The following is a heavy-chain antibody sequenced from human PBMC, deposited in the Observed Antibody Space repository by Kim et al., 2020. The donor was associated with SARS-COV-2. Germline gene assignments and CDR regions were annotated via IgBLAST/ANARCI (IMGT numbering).Heavy chain of an antibody. Sequence: GGSLRLSCAASGFTFSDYYMSWIRQAPGKGLEWVSYISSSSSYTNYADSVKGRFTISRDNAKNSLYLQMNSLRAEDTAVYYCASYSSSWYYFDYWGQGTLVTFSS. J-gene: IGHJ4*02. CDR2: ISSSSSYT. D-gene: IGHD6-13*01. V-gene: IGHV3-11*06. CDR3: ASYSSSWYYFDY. CDR1: GFTFSDYY.